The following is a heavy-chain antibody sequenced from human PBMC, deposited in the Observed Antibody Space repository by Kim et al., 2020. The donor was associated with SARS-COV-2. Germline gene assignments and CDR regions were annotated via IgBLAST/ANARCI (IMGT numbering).Heavy chain of an antibody. CDR1: GFTFSNAW. D-gene: IGHD3-16*01. Sequence: GGSLRLSCAASGFTFSNAWMSWVRQAPGKGLEWVGRIKSKTDGGTTDYAAPVKGRFTISRDDSKNTLYLQMNSLKTEDTAVYYRTAEGLRHDAFDIWGQGTMVTVSS. J-gene: IGHJ3*02. CDR3: TAEGLRHDAFDI. CDR2: IKSKTDGGTT. V-gene: IGHV3-15*01.